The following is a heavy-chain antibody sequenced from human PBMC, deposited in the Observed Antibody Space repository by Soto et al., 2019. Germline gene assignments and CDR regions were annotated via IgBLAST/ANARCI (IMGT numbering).Heavy chain of an antibody. CDR2: ISSSSSYI. J-gene: IGHJ4*02. CDR3: AREGFDSSGYYRGLDY. Sequence: EVQLVESGGGLVKPGGSLRLSCAASGFTFSSYSMNWVRQAPGKGLEWVSSISSSSSYIYYADSVKGRFTISRDNAKKSLYLQMNSLRAEDTAVYYCAREGFDSSGYYRGLDYWGQGTLVTVSS. V-gene: IGHV3-21*01. D-gene: IGHD3-22*01. CDR1: GFTFSSYS.